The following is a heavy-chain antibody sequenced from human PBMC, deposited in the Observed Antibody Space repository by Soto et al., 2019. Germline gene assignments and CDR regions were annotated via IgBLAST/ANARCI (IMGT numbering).Heavy chain of an antibody. J-gene: IGHJ1*01. Sequence: QVQLQESGPGLVKPSGTLSLTCAVSGGSISSSNWWSWVRQPPGKGLEWIGEIYHSGSTNYNPSLKSRVTISVDKSKNQFSLKLSSVTAADTAVYYCARDSHIAAAGIDFAGRHFQHWGQGTLVTVSS. V-gene: IGHV4-4*02. CDR1: GGSISSSNW. CDR3: ARDSHIAAAGIDFAGRHFQH. CDR2: IYHSGST. D-gene: IGHD6-13*01.